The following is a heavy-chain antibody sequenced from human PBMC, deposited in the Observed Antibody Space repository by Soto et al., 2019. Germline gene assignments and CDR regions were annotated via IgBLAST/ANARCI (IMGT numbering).Heavy chain of an antibody. CDR1: GGTFSSYA. D-gene: IGHD2-8*01. V-gene: IGHV1-69*04. Sequence: SVKVSFKASGGTFSSYAISWVRQAPGQGLEWMGRIIPILGIANYAQKFQGRVTITADKSTSTAYMELSSLRSEDTAVYYCARVETNGASGEFDPWGQGTLVTVSS. CDR3: ARVETNGASGEFDP. J-gene: IGHJ5*02. CDR2: IIPILGIA.